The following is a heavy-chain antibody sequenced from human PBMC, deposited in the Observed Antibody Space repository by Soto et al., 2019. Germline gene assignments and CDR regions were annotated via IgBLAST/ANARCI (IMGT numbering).Heavy chain of an antibody. D-gene: IGHD6-13*01. CDR3: ARVSSSWSNYFDY. CDR2: IYYSGST. J-gene: IGHJ4*02. Sequence: KPSETLSLTCTVSGGSMSSYYWSWIRQPPGKGLEWIGYIYYSGSTSYNPSLKSRVTISVDTSKNQFSLKLNSLTAADTAVYYCARVSSSWSNYFDYWGQGTPGTVS. CDR1: GGSMSSYY. V-gene: IGHV4-59*01.